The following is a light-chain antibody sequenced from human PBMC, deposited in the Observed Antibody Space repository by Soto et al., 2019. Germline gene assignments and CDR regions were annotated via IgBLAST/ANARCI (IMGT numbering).Light chain of an antibody. CDR1: SSDVGGYNY. CDR3: SSYTSSSTRV. J-gene: IGLJ1*01. V-gene: IGLV2-14*01. CDR2: DVS. Sequence: QSALTQPASVSGSPGQSITISCTGTSSDVGGYNYVSWYQQHPGKAPKPMIYDVSNRPSGVSNRFSGSKSGNTASLTISGLQAEDEADYYCSSYTSSSTRVFVTGTKLTVL.